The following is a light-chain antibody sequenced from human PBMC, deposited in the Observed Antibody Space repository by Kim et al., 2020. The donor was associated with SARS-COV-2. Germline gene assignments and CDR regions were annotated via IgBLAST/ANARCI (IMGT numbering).Light chain of an antibody. CDR2: EVI. J-gene: IGLJ3*02. V-gene: IGLV2-8*01. CDR3: ASYAGAREVV. CDR1: FTDVGRYEY. Sequence: QSALTQPPSASGSPGQSVTISCTGTFTDVGRYEYVSWYQQYPGKVPNLIIYEVIHRPSGVPDRFSGSKSGNTASLTISGLQTEDEADYYCASYAGAREVVFGGGTQLTVL.